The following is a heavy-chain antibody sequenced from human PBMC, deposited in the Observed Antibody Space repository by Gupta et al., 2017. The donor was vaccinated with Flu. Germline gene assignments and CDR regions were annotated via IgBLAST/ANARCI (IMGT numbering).Heavy chain of an antibody. CDR1: GFTFSSYG. Sequence: QVQLVESGGGVVQPGRSLRLSCAASGFTFSSYGMHWVRQAPGKGLEWVAVISYDGSNKYYADSVKGRFTISRDNSKNTLYLQMNSLRAEDTAVYYCAKEGYYDSSGYLFDYWGQGTLVTVSS. V-gene: IGHV3-30*18. CDR2: ISYDGSNK. D-gene: IGHD3-22*01. J-gene: IGHJ4*02. CDR3: AKEGYYDSSGYLFDY.